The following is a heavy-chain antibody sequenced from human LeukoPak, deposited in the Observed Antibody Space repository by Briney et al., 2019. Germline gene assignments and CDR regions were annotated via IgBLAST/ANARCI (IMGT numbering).Heavy chain of an antibody. V-gene: IGHV3-7*01. D-gene: IGHD1-26*01. J-gene: IGHJ4*02. CDR2: IKLDGSDK. CDR3: ARDIVGATFRAPF. CDR1: GFAFSAYW. Sequence: GKSLRLSCAASGFAFSAYWMSWVRQAPGKGLEWLANIKLDGSDKFYVDSVKGRFTISRDNAKNSLYLQMNSLGAEDTAVYYCARDIVGATFRAPFWGQGTLVTVSS.